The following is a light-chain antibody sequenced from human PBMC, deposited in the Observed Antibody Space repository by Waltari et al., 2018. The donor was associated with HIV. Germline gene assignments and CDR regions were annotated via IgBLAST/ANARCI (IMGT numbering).Light chain of an antibody. Sequence: DIQMTQSPSSLSASVGDRVTITCRASQSISSYLNWYQQKPGKAPKLLIYAASSLQSGVPSRCSGSGCGTDFTLTISRLQPEDFATYYCQQSYSTLLTFGQGTKVEIK. V-gene: IGKV1-39*01. J-gene: IGKJ1*01. CDR3: QQSYSTLLT. CDR2: AAS. CDR1: QSISSY.